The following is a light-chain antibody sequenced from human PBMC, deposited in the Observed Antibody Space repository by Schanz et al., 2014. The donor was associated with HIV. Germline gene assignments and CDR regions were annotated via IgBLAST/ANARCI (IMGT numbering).Light chain of an antibody. Sequence: EIVMTQSPATLSVSPGEGATLSCRASQSISNNLAWYQNKPGQAPRLLIYGAFTRATGIPVRFSGRGSGTEFTLTISGLQSEDFALYYCQQYSDWPPSTFGQGTKVEIK. J-gene: IGKJ2*01. CDR3: QQYSDWPPST. CDR1: QSISNN. CDR2: GAF. V-gene: IGKV3-15*01.